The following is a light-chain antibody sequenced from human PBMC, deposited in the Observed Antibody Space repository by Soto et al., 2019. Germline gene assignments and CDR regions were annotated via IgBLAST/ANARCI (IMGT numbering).Light chain of an antibody. CDR2: DAS. J-gene: IGKJ1*01. CDR3: QQYNGYPWT. CDR1: RRISSW. V-gene: IGKV1-5*01. Sequence: DIQMTQSPSTLSASVGDRVTITCRASRRISSWLAWYQQQPGKAPKLLVYDASTLQSGVPSRFSGNGSGTEFKLTISRLQPEDLATYFCQQYNGYPWTFGQGTRVGIK.